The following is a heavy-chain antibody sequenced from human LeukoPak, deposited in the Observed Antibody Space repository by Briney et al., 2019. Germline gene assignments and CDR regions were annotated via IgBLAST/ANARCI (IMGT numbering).Heavy chain of an antibody. Sequence: GGSLRLSCAASGFTFSSYAMSWVRQAPGKGLKWVSAISGSGGSTYYADSVKGRFTISRDNSKNTLYLQMNSLRAEDTAVYYCAIERAALPYGDPPNYWGQGTLVTVSS. CDR2: ISGSGGST. CDR3: AIERAALPYGDPPNY. CDR1: GFTFSSYA. J-gene: IGHJ4*02. V-gene: IGHV3-23*01. D-gene: IGHD4-17*01.